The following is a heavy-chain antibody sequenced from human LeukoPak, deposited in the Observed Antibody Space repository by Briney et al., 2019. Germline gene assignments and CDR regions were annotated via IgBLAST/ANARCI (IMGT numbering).Heavy chain of an antibody. V-gene: IGHV3-74*01. D-gene: IGHD2-2*01. CDR1: GFTFSSHW. CDR3: ARETGYQLLSALDY. J-gene: IGHJ4*02. Sequence: TGGSLRLSCAASGFTFSSHWMHWVRQAPGKGLVWVSRIKDDGSHTNYADSVKGRFTISRDNAKNSLYLQMNSLRAEDTALYYCARETGYQLLSALDYWGQGTLVTVSS. CDR2: IKDDGSHT.